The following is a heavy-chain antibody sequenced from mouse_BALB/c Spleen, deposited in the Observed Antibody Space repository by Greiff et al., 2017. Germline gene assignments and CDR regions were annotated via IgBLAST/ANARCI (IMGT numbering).Heavy chain of an antibody. V-gene: IGHV1-63*02. Sequence: QVQLKESGAELVRPGTSVKMSCKAAGYTFTNYWIGWVKQRPGHGLEWIGDIYPGGGYTNYNEKFKGKATLTVDKSSSTAYMELRSLTSEDTAVYYCARRGYDVDYWGQGTSVTVSS. CDR3: ARRGYDVDY. J-gene: IGHJ4*01. D-gene: IGHD2-2*01. CDR2: IYPGGGYT. CDR1: GYTFTNYW.